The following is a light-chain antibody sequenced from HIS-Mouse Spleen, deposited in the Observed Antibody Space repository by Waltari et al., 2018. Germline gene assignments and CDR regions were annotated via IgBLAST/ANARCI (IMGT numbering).Light chain of an antibody. Sequence: QSALTQPASVSGSPGQSITISCTGPSRDVGGYNYVSWYQQHPGQAPKLMIYDVSNRPSGVSNRFSGSKSGNTASLTISGLQAEDEADYYCSSYTSSSTLEGVFGGGTKLTVL. J-gene: IGLJ2*01. CDR3: SSYTSSSTLEGV. CDR1: SRDVGGYNY. CDR2: DVS. V-gene: IGLV2-14*03.